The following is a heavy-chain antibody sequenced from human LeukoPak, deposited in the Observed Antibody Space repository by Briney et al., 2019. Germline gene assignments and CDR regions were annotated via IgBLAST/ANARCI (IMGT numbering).Heavy chain of an antibody. V-gene: IGHV3-30*02. Sequence: GGSLRLSCAASGFTFSSYGVHWVRQAPGKGLEWVAFIRYDGSNKYYADFVKGRSTISRDNSKSTVYLQMSSLRPEGTAVYYCAKDRWDSGYDSRYMDVWGKGTTVTVSS. CDR2: IRYDGSNK. D-gene: IGHD5-12*01. CDR3: AKDRWDSGYDSRYMDV. J-gene: IGHJ6*03. CDR1: GFTFSSYG.